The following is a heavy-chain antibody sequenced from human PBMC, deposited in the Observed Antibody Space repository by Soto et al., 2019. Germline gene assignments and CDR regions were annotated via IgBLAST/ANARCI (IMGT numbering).Heavy chain of an antibody. CDR3: ARDRSQGYYYGMDV. CDR1: GGTFSSYA. J-gene: IGHJ6*02. D-gene: IGHD1-26*01. Sequence: SVKVSCKASGGTFSSYAISWLRQAPGQGLEWMGGIIPIFGTANYAQKFQGRVTITADESTSTAYMELSSLRSEDTAVYYCARDRSQGYYYGMDVWGQGTTVTVSS. CDR2: IIPIFGTA. V-gene: IGHV1-69*13.